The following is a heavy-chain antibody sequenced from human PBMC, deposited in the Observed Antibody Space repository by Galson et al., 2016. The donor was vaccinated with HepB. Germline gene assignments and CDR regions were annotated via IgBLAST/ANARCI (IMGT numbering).Heavy chain of an antibody. CDR2: IWYDGSNK. J-gene: IGHJ6*02. V-gene: IGHV3-33*01. CDR1: GFIFSNYG. D-gene: IGHD3-10*01. Sequence: SLRLSCAASGFIFSNYGMHWVRQAPGKGLEWVAVIWYDGSNKYYADSVKGRFTISRDNSKNTLHLQMNSLRAKDTAVYYCARARPLRARNSMDVWGQGTTVTVSS. CDR3: ARARPLRARNSMDV.